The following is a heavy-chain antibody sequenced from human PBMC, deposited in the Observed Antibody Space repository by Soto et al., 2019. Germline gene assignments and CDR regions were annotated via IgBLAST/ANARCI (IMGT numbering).Heavy chain of an antibody. CDR2: IIPITATA. Sequence: QVQLVQSGAEVKQPGSSVKVSCKASGGTFGSYAISWVRQAPGQGLEWMGGIIPITATANYAQKFQGRVTITADESTSTASMQLSSLRSEDTAVYYCARSQGSSTSLEIYDYSYYGMDVWGQGTTVTVSS. CDR3: ARSQGSSTSLEIYDYSYYGMDV. D-gene: IGHD2-2*01. V-gene: IGHV1-69*01. CDR1: GGTFGSYA. J-gene: IGHJ6*02.